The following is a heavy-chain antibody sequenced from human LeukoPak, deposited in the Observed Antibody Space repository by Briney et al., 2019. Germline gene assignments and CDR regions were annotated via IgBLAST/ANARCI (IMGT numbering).Heavy chain of an antibody. CDR3: ARGRNGLIWFGELER. CDR2: INPSGGST. CDR1: GYTFTSYY. J-gene: IGHJ4*02. V-gene: IGHV1-46*01. D-gene: IGHD3-10*01. Sequence: ASVKVSCKASGYTFTSYYMHWVRQAPGQGLEWMGIINPSGGSTNYAQKFQGRVTITADESKSTAYMEMSSLRSEDTAVYYCARGRNGLIWFGELERWGQGTLVTVSS.